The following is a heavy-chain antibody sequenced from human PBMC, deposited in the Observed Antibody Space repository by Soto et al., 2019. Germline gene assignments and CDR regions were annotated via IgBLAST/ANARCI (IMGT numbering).Heavy chain of an antibody. Sequence: GGSLRLSCAASGFTFSSYSMNWVRQAPGKGLEWVSSISSSSSYIYYADSVKGRFTISRDNAKNSLYLQMNSLRAEDTAVYYCAGNRGRGYGLDVWGQGTAVTVSS. CDR1: GFTFSSYS. D-gene: IGHD3-10*01. V-gene: IGHV3-21*04. CDR2: ISSSSSYI. J-gene: IGHJ6*02. CDR3: AGNRGRGYGLDV.